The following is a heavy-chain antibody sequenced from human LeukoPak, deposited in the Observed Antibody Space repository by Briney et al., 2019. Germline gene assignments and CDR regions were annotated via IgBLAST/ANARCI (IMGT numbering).Heavy chain of an antibody. D-gene: IGHD3-16*01. CDR2: IYSGGST. CDR3: AMGSPHEVRYYYYYGMDV. Sequence: PGGSLRLSCAASGFTVSSNYMSWVRQAPGKGLEWVSVIYSGGSTYYADSVKGRFTISRDNSKNTLYLQMNSLRAEDTAVYYCAMGSPHEVRYYYYYGMDVWGQGTTVTVSS. V-gene: IGHV3-53*01. J-gene: IGHJ6*02. CDR1: GFTVSSNY.